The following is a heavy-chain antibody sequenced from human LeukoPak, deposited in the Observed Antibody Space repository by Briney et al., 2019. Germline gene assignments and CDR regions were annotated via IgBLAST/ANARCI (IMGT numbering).Heavy chain of an antibody. CDR2: IKEDGSEK. Sequence: GGSLRLSCAASGFTFSKYWMTWVRQAPGKGLQWVAHIKEDGSEKYYVDSVKGRFTISRDNAKHSLYLQMNSLRAEDTAVYYCASAGYCSVTTCYFGNWGQGTLVTVSS. J-gene: IGHJ4*02. D-gene: IGHD2-2*01. CDR1: GFTFSKYW. V-gene: IGHV3-7*02. CDR3: ASAGYCSVTTCYFGN.